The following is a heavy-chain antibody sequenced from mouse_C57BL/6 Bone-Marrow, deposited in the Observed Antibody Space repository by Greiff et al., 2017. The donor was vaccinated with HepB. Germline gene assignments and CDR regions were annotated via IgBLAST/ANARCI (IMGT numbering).Heavy chain of an antibody. CDR1: GYSITSGYY. Sequence: ESGPGLVKPSQSLSLTCSVTGYSITSGYYWNWIRQFPGNKLEWMGYISYDGSNNYNPSLKNRISITRDTSKNQFFLKLNSVTTEDTATYYCAREGGRRWFAYWGQGTLVTVSA. CDR3: AREGGRRWFAY. CDR2: ISYDGSN. D-gene: IGHD1-2*01. V-gene: IGHV3-6*01. J-gene: IGHJ3*01.